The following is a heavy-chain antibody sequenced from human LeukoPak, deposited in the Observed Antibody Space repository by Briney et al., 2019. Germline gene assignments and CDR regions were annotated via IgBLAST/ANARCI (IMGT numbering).Heavy chain of an antibody. Sequence: GGSLRLSCAASGFTFSSYGIHWVRQAPGKGLEWVAVISYDGSNKYYADSVKGRFTISRDNSKNTLYLQMNSLRAEDTAVYYCAKTREGGYSYGYDADYWGQGTLVTVSS. V-gene: IGHV3-30*18. CDR2: ISYDGSNK. D-gene: IGHD5-18*01. CDR1: GFTFSSYG. CDR3: AKTREGGYSYGYDADY. J-gene: IGHJ4*02.